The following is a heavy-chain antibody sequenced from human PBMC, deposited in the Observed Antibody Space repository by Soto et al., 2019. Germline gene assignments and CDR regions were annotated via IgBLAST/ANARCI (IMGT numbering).Heavy chain of an antibody. D-gene: IGHD5-12*01. CDR1: GFTFSSYD. Sequence: GGSLRLSCAASGFTFSSYDMHWVRQATGKGLEWVSAIGTAGDTYYPGSVKGRFTISRENAKNSLYLQMNSLRAGDTAVYYCARGGSLGGVATMADDAFDIWGQGTMVTVSS. J-gene: IGHJ3*02. V-gene: IGHV3-13*01. CDR2: IGTAGDT. CDR3: ARGGSLGGVATMADDAFDI.